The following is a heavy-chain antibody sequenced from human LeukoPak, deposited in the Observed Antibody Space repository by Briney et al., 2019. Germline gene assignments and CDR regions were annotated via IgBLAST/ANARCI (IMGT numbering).Heavy chain of an antibody. J-gene: IGHJ4*02. D-gene: IGHD3-10*01. CDR3: ARGFATMVRGVVLDF. V-gene: IGHV4-34*01. CDR1: GGSFSGYY. Sequence: SETLSLTCAVYGGSFSGYYWSWIRQPPGKGLEWIGEIYHSGSTNYNPSLKSRVTISVDTSKNQFSLKLSSVTAADTAVYYCARGFATMVRGVVLDFWGQGTLVTVSS. CDR2: IYHSGST.